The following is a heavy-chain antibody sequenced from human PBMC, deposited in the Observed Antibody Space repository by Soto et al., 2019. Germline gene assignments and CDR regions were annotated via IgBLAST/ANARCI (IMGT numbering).Heavy chain of an antibody. D-gene: IGHD2-2*01. CDR2: IYYSGST. CDR3: ARSPVTPIVVVPAAISWFDP. Sequence: PSETLSLTCTVSGGSISSSSYYWGWIRQPPGKGLEWIGSIYYSGSTYYNPSLKSRVTISVDTSKNQFSLKLSFVTAADTAVYYCARSPVTPIVVVPAAISWFDPWGQGTLVTVSS. CDR1: GGSISSSSYY. J-gene: IGHJ5*02. V-gene: IGHV4-39*01.